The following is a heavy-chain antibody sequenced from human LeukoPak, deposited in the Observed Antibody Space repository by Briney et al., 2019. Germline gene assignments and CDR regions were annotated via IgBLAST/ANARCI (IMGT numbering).Heavy chain of an antibody. D-gene: IGHD6-13*01. Sequence: GASVKVSCKASGYTFTSYDINWVRQATGQGLEWMGWMNPNSGNTGYAQKFQGRVTMTRNTSISTAYMELSSLRSEDTAVYYCARDSYSSSWYESYYYYMDVWGKGTTVTVSS. J-gene: IGHJ6*03. CDR2: MNPNSGNT. CDR3: ARDSYSSSWYESYYYYMDV. CDR1: GYTFTSYD. V-gene: IGHV1-8*01.